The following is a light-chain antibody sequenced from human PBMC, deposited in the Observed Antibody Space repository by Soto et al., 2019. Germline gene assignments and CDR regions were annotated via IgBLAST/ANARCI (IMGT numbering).Light chain of an antibody. J-gene: IGKJ2*01. CDR3: QQYYSYPYT. V-gene: IGKV1-5*01. CDR1: QIIGSS. CDR2: EAS. Sequence: DIQMTQSPSTLSASVGDRVTITCRASQIIGSSLAWYQQKPGKAAKLLIYEASTLQSGVPSRFSGSESGTEFTLTISSLQPDDSATYYCQQYYSYPYTFGQGTKLEIK.